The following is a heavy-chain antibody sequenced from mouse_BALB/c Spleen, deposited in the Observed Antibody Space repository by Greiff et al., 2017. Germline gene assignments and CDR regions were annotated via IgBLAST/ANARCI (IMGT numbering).Heavy chain of an antibody. J-gene: IGHJ4*01. V-gene: IGHV1-61*01. D-gene: IGHD1-1*01. CDR1: GYTFTSYW. Sequence: QVQLQQPGAELVRPGASVKLSCKASGYTFTSYWMNWVKQRPGQGLEWIGMIDPSDSETRLNQKFKDKATLTVDKSSSTAYMQLSSPTSEDSAVYYCARESPTTVYAMDYWGQGTSVTVSS. CDR2: IDPSDSET. CDR3: ARESPTTVYAMDY.